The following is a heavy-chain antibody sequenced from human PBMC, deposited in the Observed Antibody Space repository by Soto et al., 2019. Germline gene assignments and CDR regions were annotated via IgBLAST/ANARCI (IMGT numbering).Heavy chain of an antibody. Sequence: QVQLVQSGAEVKKPGSSVKVSCKASGGTFSSYAISWVRQAPGPGLEWMGGIIPIFVTANYAQKFQGRVTITADESTSTAYMELSSLRSEDTAVYYCARNPPSGSSWYGAFDIWGQGTMVTVSS. CDR3: ARNPPSGSSWYGAFDI. D-gene: IGHD6-13*01. J-gene: IGHJ3*02. V-gene: IGHV1-69*01. CDR2: IIPIFVTA. CDR1: GGTFSSYA.